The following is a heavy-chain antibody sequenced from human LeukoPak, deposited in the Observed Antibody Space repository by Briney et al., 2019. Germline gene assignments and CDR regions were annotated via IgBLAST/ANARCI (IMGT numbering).Heavy chain of an antibody. CDR2: INHSGST. CDR3: ARLYCSGGSCFDY. D-gene: IGHD2-15*01. CDR1: GGSFSGYY. Sequence: SETLSLTCAVYGGSFSGYYWSWIRQPPGKGLEWIGEINHSGSTNYNPSLKSRVTISVDTSKNQFSLKLSSVTAADTAVYYCARLYCSGGSCFDYWGQGTLVTVSS. J-gene: IGHJ4*02. V-gene: IGHV4-34*01.